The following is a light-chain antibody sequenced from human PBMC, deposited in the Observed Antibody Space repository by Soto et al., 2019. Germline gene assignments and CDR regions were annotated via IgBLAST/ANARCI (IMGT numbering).Light chain of an antibody. Sequence: QSVLTQPASVSGSPGQSITISCTGTSSDVGAYNYVSWYQQHPGKAPKLMIYEVNSRPSGVSNRFSGSKSGITASLTISGLQADDEGDYYCSSYASTSTAVFGTGTKLTVL. J-gene: IGLJ1*01. CDR2: EVN. CDR3: SSYASTSTAV. CDR1: SSDVGAYNY. V-gene: IGLV2-14*01.